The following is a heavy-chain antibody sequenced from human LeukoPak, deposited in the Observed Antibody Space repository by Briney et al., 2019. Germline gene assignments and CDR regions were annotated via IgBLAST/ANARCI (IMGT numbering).Heavy chain of an antibody. CDR2: INTNTGNP. J-gene: IGHJ1*01. CDR1: GYTFTSYA. Sequence: ASVKVSCKASGYTFTSYAMNWVRQAPGQGLEWMGWINTNTGNPTYAQGFTGRFVFSLDASVSTAYLQISSLKPEDTAVYYCARDYTVAIGTTTYFQHWGQGTLVTVSP. V-gene: IGHV7-4-1*02. D-gene: IGHD1-7*01. CDR3: ARDYTVAIGTTTYFQH.